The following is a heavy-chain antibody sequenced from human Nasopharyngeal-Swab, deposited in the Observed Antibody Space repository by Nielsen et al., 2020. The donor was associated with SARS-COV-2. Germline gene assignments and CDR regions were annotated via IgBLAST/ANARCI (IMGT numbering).Heavy chain of an antibody. CDR2: ISSSSSYT. Sequence: GGSLRLSCAASGFTFSDYYMSWIRQAPGKGLEWVSYISSSSSYTNYADSVKGRSTISRDNAKNSLYLQMNSLRAEDTAVYYCAREGSYGPVSYMDVWGKGTTVTVSS. J-gene: IGHJ6*03. D-gene: IGHD5-18*01. V-gene: IGHV3-11*06. CDR1: GFTFSDYY. CDR3: AREGSYGPVSYMDV.